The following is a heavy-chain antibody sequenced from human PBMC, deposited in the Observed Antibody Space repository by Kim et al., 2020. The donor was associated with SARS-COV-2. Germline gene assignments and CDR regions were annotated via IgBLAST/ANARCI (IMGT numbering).Heavy chain of an antibody. CDR2: IIPIFGTA. CDR1: GGTFSSYA. CDR3: AKELSGSYYAFDY. J-gene: IGHJ4*02. D-gene: IGHD1-26*01. Sequence: SVKVSCKASGGTFSSYAISWVRQAPGQGLEWMGGIIPIFGTANYAQKFQGRVTITADESTSTAYMELSSLRSEDTAVYYCAKELSGSYYAFDYWGQGTLVTVSS. V-gene: IGHV1-69*13.